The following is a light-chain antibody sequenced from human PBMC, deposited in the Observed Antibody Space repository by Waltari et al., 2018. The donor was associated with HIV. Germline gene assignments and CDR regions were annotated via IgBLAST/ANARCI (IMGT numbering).Light chain of an antibody. V-gene: IGLV2-18*02. Sequence: QSALTQPPSVSGSHGQSVTISCTGASPDSRFSNRVSWYQQSPGSAPKLLIYEVTNRPSGVPDRFSGSKSGNTASLTISGLQAEDEGDYYCSSYATNTWVFGGGTKLTVL. J-gene: IGLJ3*02. CDR1: SPDSRFSNR. CDR3: SSYATNTWV. CDR2: EVT.